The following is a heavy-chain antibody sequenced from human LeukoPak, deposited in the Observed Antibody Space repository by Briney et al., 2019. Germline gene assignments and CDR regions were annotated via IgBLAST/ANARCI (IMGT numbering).Heavy chain of an antibody. J-gene: IGHJ4*02. D-gene: IGHD6-19*01. CDR2: INHSGST. CDR1: GGCFSEYD. CDR3: ARGPRGLGMAGTFDY. Sequence: PSETLSLTCAVYGGCFSEYDWSWIRQPPGKGLEWIAEINHSGSTNYNPSLKSRVTISVDTSKTQFSLKLSSVTAADTAVYYCARGPRGLGMAGTFDYWGQGTLVTVSS. V-gene: IGHV4-34*01.